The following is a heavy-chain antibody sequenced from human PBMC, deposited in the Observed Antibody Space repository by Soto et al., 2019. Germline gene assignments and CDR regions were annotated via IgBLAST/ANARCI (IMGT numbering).Heavy chain of an antibody. CDR2: IYHSGST. CDR1: GGSISSSNW. Sequence: SETMSVTCAVSGGSISSSNWWRWVRQPPGKGLEWIGEIYHSGSTNYNPSLKSRVTISVDKSKNQFSRKLSSVTAADTAVDYCARLAAAGGYYSGMDVWGQGTTVTVSS. CDR3: ARLAAAGGYYSGMDV. J-gene: IGHJ6*02. D-gene: IGHD6-13*01. V-gene: IGHV4-4*02.